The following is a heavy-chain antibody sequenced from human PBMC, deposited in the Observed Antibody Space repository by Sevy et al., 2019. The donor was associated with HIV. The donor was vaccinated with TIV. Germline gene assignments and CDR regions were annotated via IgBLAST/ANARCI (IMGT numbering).Heavy chain of an antibody. D-gene: IGHD1-26*01. CDR2: IVGSSRTI. Sequence: GSLRLSCAVSGFTFSIYTMSWVRQAPGKGLECVSYIVGSSRTIYYAESVKGRFTISRDNAKNSLYLQMNSLRAEDTAVYYCAREIVGGPFDIWGQGTMVTVSS. J-gene: IGHJ3*02. CDR3: AREIVGGPFDI. V-gene: IGHV3-48*01. CDR1: GFTFSIYT.